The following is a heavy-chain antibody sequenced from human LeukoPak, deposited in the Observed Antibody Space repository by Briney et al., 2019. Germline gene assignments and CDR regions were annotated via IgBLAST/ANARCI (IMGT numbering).Heavy chain of an antibody. Sequence: PGGSLRLSCAASVFTFNSYSMNCVRQAPGKGLEWVSSISSSSSYIYYADSVKGRFTISRDNAKNSLYLQMNSLRAEDTAVYYCASYYYDSSGYYRRFDYWGRGTLVTVSS. CDR3: ASYYYDSSGYYRRFDY. CDR1: VFTFNSYS. V-gene: IGHV3-21*01. J-gene: IGHJ4*02. D-gene: IGHD3-22*01. CDR2: ISSSSSYI.